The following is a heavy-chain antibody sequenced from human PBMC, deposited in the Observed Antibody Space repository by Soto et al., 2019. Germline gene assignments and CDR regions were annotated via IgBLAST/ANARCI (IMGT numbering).Heavy chain of an antibody. Sequence: GGSLRLSCAASGFTFSDAWINWVRQAPGKGLEWVGRIKSKIDGGTTDFAAPVKGRFAISRDDSRDMVYMEMYSLKTDDTAVYYCTTDSLFTGQLVRMDNWGHGTLVTVS. CDR3: TTDSLFTGQLVRMDN. CDR2: IKSKIDGGTT. D-gene: IGHD3-9*01. J-gene: IGHJ4*01. V-gene: IGHV3-15*07. CDR1: GFTFSDAW.